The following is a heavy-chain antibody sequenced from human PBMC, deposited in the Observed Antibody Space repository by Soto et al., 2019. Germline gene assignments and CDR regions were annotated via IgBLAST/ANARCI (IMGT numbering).Heavy chain of an antibody. CDR2: ISGSGGST. CDR3: TKGLSGSSGSPYYFDY. J-gene: IGHJ4*02. Sequence: GGSLRLSCAASGFTFSSYAMSWVRQAPGKGLEWVSAISGSGGSTYYADSVKGRFTISRDNSKNTLYLQMNSLRAEDTAVYYCTKGLSGSSGSPYYFDYWGQGTLVTVSS. CDR1: GFTFSSYA. V-gene: IGHV3-23*01. D-gene: IGHD6-19*01.